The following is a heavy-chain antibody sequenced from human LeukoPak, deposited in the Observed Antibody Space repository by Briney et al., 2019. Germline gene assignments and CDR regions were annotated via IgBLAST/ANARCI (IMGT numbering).Heavy chain of an antibody. CDR3: ATLSASGSGPNFDY. CDR2: INSDGSST. D-gene: IGHD3-10*01. Sequence: GGSLRLSCEASGFTFSSYWMHWVRQAPGKGLVWVSRINSDGSSTSYADSVKGRFTISRDNAKNTLYLQMNSLRAEDTAVYYCATLSASGSGPNFDYWGQGTLVTVSS. V-gene: IGHV3-74*01. J-gene: IGHJ4*02. CDR1: GFTFSSYW.